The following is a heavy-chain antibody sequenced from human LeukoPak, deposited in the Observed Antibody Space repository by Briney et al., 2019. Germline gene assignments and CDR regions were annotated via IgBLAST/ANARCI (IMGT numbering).Heavy chain of an antibody. CDR3: ARNSTNYCASSGYYGPYYYYGMDI. CDR2: ISAYNYKT. Sequence: GSSVKVSCKASGYSFTSYGMSWVRQAPAQGREWMGLISAYNYKTNYEQKLHGRVTMTTEKSTSTAYIELRSLRSDDTDVYSCARNSTNYCASSGYYGPYYYYGMDIWGQGPTVTVSS. CDR1: GYSFTSYG. D-gene: IGHD3-22*01. V-gene: IGHV1-18*01. J-gene: IGHJ6*02.